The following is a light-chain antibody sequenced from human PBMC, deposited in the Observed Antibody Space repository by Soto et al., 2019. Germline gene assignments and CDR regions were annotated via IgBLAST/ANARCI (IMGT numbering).Light chain of an antibody. V-gene: IGLV2-14*03. CDR2: RVI. CDR3: GSYTTSGTTYVV. CDR1: SSDIGRYDY. J-gene: IGLJ2*01. Sequence: QSALTQPASVSGSPGQSITISCTGTSSDIGRYDYVSWYQQFPGKAPKLMIYRVINRPSGVSDRFSGSKSGNSASLSISGLQPEDEASYFCGSYTTSGTTYVVFGGGTKLTVL.